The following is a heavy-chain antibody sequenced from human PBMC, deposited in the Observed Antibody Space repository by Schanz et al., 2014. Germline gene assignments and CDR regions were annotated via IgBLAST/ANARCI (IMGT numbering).Heavy chain of an antibody. CDR3: TRPSDSSWYIDV. V-gene: IGHV3-33*01. CDR2: TRYDGNNK. CDR1: GFTFSRYG. J-gene: IGHJ6*03. D-gene: IGHD2-21*02. Sequence: QVQLVESGGGVVQPGRSLRLSCAASGFTFSRYGMHWVRQAPGKGLEWVAATRYDGNNKYYVDSVKGRFTISRDNSKNTLYLQMSSLSTEDTALYYCTRPSDSSWYIDVWGKGTTVTVSS.